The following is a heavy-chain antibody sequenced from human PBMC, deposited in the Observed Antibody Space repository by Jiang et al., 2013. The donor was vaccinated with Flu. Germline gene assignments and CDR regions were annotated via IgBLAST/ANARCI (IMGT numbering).Heavy chain of an antibody. V-gene: IGHV3-7*01. D-gene: IGHD3-22*01. CDR2: IKQDGSEK. J-gene: IGHJ4*02. CDR3: ARDDSFHYYDSSGPKTASGY. Sequence: QLLESGGGLVQPGGSLRLSCAASGFTFSSYWMSWVRQAPGKGLEWVANIKQDGSEKYYVDSVKGRFTISRDNAKNSLYLQMNSLRAEDTAVYYCARDDSFHYYDSSGPKTASGYWGQGTLVTVSS. CDR1: GFTFSSYW.